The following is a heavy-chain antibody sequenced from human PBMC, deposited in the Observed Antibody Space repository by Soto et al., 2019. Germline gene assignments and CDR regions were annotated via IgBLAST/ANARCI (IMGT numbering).Heavy chain of an antibody. CDR3: ASRYCSSTSCRNNWFDP. V-gene: IGHV4-34*01. J-gene: IGHJ5*02. D-gene: IGHD2-2*01. CDR1: GGSFSGYY. CDR2: INHSGST. Sequence: QVQLQQWGAGLLKPSETLSLTCAVYGGSFSGYYWSWIRQPPGKGLEWIGEINHSGSTNYNPSLKSRVTISVDTSKNQFSLKLSSVTAADTAVYYCASRYCSSTSCRNNWFDPWGKVTLVTVSS.